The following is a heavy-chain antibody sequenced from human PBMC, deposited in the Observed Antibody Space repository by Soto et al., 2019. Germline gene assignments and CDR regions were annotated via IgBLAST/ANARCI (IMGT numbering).Heavy chain of an antibody. CDR3: ARVRYYDRNFDY. D-gene: IGHD3-16*01. J-gene: IGHJ4*02. CDR1: EFIFTSYG. V-gene: IGHV3-7*05. Sequence: GGSLRLSFAASEFIFTSYGMSWVRQAPGKGLEWVASIKHDGNEKYYVDPVKGRFTISRDNAKNSVYLQMNSLRAEDTAVYYCARVRYYDRNFDYWGQGT. CDR2: IKHDGNEK.